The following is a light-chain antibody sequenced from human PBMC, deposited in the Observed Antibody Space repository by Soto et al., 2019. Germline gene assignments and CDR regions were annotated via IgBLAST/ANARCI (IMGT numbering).Light chain of an antibody. CDR2: DAS. CDR3: QQYDGLPLT. Sequence: DIQMTQSPSSLSASIGDRVTITCQARQDISDFLNWYQERPGKAPQLLIYDASKLETGVPSRFSESGSGTDFTFTISSLQPEDVATYYCQQYDGLPLTFGGGTKVDI. J-gene: IGKJ4*01. V-gene: IGKV1-33*01. CDR1: QDISDF.